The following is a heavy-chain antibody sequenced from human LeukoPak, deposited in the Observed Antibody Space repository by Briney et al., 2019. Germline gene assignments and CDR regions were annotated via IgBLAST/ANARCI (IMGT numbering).Heavy chain of an antibody. J-gene: IGHJ3*01. CDR2: INPNSGGT. CDR1: GYTFTDYY. V-gene: IGHV1-2*02. CDR3: AKDLQWELPRGDAFDL. D-gene: IGHD1-26*01. Sequence: ASVNVSCKASGYTFTDYYIHWVRQAPGQGLEWMGWINPNSGGTNYAQNFQGRVTMTRDTSINTAYMELRRLTSDDTAVYYCAKDLQWELPRGDAFDLWGQGTMVTVSS.